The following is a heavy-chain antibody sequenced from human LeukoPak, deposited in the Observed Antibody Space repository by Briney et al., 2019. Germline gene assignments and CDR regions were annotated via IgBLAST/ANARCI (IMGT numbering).Heavy chain of an antibody. CDR3: AKDWGGRYYYGSGSLDY. D-gene: IGHD3-10*01. V-gene: IGHV3-23*01. CDR2: ISGGGST. J-gene: IGHJ4*02. CDR1: GFTFSSYA. Sequence: GGSLRLSCAASGFTFSSYAMNWVRQAPGKGLEWVSAISGGGSTYYADSVKGRFTISRDNSKNTLYLQMNSLRAEDTAVYYCAKDWGGRYYYGSGSLDYWGQGTLVTVSS.